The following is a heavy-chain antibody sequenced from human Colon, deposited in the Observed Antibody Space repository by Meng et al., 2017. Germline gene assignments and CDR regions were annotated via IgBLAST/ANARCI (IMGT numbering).Heavy chain of an antibody. CDR1: GFTFSSKW. CDR2: INMDGSTT. Sequence: GGSLRLSCAASGFTFSSKWMLLVRQAPGKGLVWVARINMDGSTTDYAESVRGRFTVSRDNARNKRYLQMNSLGVDDTAMYYCGRDLPVPHDNGDKIDYWGQGVMVTVSS. CDR3: GRDLPVPHDNGDKIDY. D-gene: IGHD4-17*01. J-gene: IGHJ4*02. V-gene: IGHV3-74*01.